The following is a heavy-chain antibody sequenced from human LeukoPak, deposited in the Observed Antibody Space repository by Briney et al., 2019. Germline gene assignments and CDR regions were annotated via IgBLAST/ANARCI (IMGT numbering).Heavy chain of an antibody. CDR1: GFTFDDYA. Sequence: GGSLRLSCAASGFTFDDYAMHWVRHAPGKGLEWVSGISWNSGSIGYADSVKGRFTISRDNAKNSLYLQMNSLRAEDMALYYCAKGSWNCGGDGSITDWGQGTLVTVSS. V-gene: IGHV3-9*03. J-gene: IGHJ4*02. CDR2: ISWNSGSI. D-gene: IGHD2-21*01. CDR3: AKGSWNCGGDGSITD.